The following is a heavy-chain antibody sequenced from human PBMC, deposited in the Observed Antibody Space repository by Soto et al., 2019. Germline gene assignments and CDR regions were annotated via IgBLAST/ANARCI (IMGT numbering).Heavy chain of an antibody. V-gene: IGHV4-30-4*02. J-gene: IGHJ4*02. CDR2: IYYSGST. D-gene: IGHD3-22*01. CDR1: GGSISSGDYY. Sequence: PSETLSLTCTVSGGSISSGDYYWSWIRQPPGKGLEWIGYIYYSGSTYYNPSLKSRVTISVDTSKNQFSLKLSSVTAADTAVYYCARGVYYDSYYFDYWGQGTLVTVSS. CDR3: ARGVYYDSYYFDY.